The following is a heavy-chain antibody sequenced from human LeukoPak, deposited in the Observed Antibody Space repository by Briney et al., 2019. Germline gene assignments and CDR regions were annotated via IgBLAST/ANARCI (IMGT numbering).Heavy chain of an antibody. J-gene: IGHJ5*02. D-gene: IGHD3-22*01. CDR2: ISGSDSTT. V-gene: IGHV3-48*03. CDR1: GFTFSTYE. CDR3: ANTEEAYYDSSGYPP. Sequence: GGSLRLSCAASGFTFSTYEMNWVRQAPGKGLEWVSYISGSDSTTYYADPVKGRFTISRDNAKNSLYLQMNSLRAEDTAVYYCANTEEAYYDSSGYPPWGQGTLVTVSS.